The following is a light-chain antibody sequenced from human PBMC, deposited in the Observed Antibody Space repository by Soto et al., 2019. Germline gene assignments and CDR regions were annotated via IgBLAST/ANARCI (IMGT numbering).Light chain of an antibody. CDR2: GAS. J-gene: IGKJ5*01. Sequence: IVMTPSPGILSLSPGETATLSGRASQSVSTKLAWYQQRPGQTTRLLIYGASNRATGVPARFSGSGSGTEFTLNISSMQSEEFEVYDCTQYNNWRITFGQGTRREIK. CDR1: QSVSTK. CDR3: TQYNNWRIT. V-gene: IGKV3-15*01.